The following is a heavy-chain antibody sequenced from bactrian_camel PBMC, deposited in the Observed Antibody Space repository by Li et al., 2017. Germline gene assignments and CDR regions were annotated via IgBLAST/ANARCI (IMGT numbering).Heavy chain of an antibody. Sequence: HVQLVESGGGSVQAGGSLRLSCAFSGYTYCTYDIAYYRRPSGKERQFVSLIECDGSPRYADSVKGRFTIFRDNAKKMVYLQMHSLNSEDTALYYCATRGNEQWWALNYWGQGTQVTVS. J-gene: IGHJ4*01. V-gene: IGHV3S53*01. CDR3: ATRGNEQWWALNY. D-gene: IGHD2*01. CDR1: GYTYCTYD. CDR2: IECDGSP.